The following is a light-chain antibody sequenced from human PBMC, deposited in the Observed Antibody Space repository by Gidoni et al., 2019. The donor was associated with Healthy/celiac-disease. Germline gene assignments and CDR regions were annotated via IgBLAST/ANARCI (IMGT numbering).Light chain of an antibody. CDR2: EGS. Sequence: QSALTQPDSESGSPGQSITISCTGTSSDVGSYNLVSWYQQHPGKAPKLLIYEGSKRPPGVSNRFSGSKSGNTASLTISGLQAEDEADYYCCSYAGSSTFDVVFGGGTKLTVL. V-gene: IGLV2-23*03. J-gene: IGLJ2*01. CDR3: CSYAGSSTFDVV. CDR1: SSDVGSYNL.